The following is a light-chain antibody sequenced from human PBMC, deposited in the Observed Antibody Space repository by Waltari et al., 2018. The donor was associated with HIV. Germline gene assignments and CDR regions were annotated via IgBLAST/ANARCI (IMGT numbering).Light chain of an antibody. V-gene: IGKV4-1*01. CDR1: QSVLYSSNNKNF. CDR3: QQHYTTPYT. CDR2: WAS. Sequence: DIVMTQSPDSLALSLGERDTINCKSNQSVLYSSNNKNFLAWYQQKSGQRPKLLVYWASTRESGVPDRFSGSGSGTDFTLTISSLQAEDVAVYFCQQHYTTPYTFGQGTKLEIK. J-gene: IGKJ2*01.